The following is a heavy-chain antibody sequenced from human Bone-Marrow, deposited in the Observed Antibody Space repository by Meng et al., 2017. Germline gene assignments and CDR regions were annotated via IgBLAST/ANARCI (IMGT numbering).Heavy chain of an antibody. CDR1: GGTFSSYA. CDR3: AWWRSGRYYYYYGMDV. J-gene: IGHJ6*02. CDR2: IIPIFGTA. Sequence: SVKVSCKASGGTFSSYAICWVRQAPGQRLEWMGGIIPIFGTANYAQKFQGRVTITTDESTSTAYMELRSLISEDPAVDYCAWWRSGRYYYYYGMDVWGQGTTVTVSS. D-gene: IGHD2-15*01. V-gene: IGHV1-69*05.